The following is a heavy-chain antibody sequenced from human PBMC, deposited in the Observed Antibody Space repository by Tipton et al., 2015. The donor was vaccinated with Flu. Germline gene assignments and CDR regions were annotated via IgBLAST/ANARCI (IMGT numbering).Heavy chain of an antibody. CDR3: ARLLLWVSAFDI. Sequence: TLSLTCTVSGGSISSSSYYWGWIRQPPGKGLEWIGSIYYSGSTYYNPPLKSRVTISVDTSKNQFSLKLSSVTAADTAVYYCARLLLWVSAFDIWGQGTMVTVSS. CDR1: GGSISSSSYY. D-gene: IGHD3-10*01. V-gene: IGHV4-39*01. J-gene: IGHJ3*02. CDR2: IYYSGST.